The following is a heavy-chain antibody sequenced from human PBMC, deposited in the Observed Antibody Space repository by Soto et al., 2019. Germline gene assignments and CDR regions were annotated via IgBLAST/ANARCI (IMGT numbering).Heavy chain of an antibody. J-gene: IGHJ5*02. CDR2: INPNSGGT. CDR3: ARGGVCDLWSGYYYPNWFDP. CDR1: GYTFTGYY. V-gene: IGHV1-2*04. Sequence: ASVKVSCKASGYTFTGYYMHWVRQAPGQGLEWMGWINPNSGGTNYAQKFQGWVTMTRDTSISTAYMELSRLRSDDTAVYYCARGGVCDLWSGYYYPNWFDPWGQGTPVTVSS. D-gene: IGHD3-3*01.